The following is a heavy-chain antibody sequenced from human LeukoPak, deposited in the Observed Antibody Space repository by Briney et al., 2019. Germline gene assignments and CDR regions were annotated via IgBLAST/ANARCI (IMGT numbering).Heavy chain of an antibody. Sequence: SETLPLTCAVYGGSFSGYYWSWIRQPPGKGLEWIGEVNHSGITNYNPSLKSRVTISVDTSKNHFSLKLSSVTAADTAVYYCARGVGGYGSDAFDIWGQGTMVTVSS. J-gene: IGHJ3*02. CDR3: ARGVGGYGSDAFDI. V-gene: IGHV4-34*01. D-gene: IGHD5-12*01. CDR2: VNHSGIT. CDR1: GGSFSGYY.